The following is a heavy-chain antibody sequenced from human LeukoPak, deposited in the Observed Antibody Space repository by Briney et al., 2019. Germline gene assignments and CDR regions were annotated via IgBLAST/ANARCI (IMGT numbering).Heavy chain of an antibody. Sequence: PGGSLRLSCAASGFTFSSYGMNWVRQAPGQGLEWVSFVSIGGTYIYYADSVKGRFTISRVDAKNSLYLQMNSLTADDTAEYYCPRNKLNTVTTGWYFDLWGRGTVVTVFS. CDR1: GFTFSSYG. J-gene: IGHJ2*01. CDR3: PRNKLNTVTTGWYFDL. D-gene: IGHD4-17*01. CDR2: VSIGGTYI. V-gene: IGHV3-21*01.